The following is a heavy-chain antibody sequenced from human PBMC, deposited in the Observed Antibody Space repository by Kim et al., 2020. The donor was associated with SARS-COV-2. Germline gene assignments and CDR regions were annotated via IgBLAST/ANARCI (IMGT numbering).Heavy chain of an antibody. D-gene: IGHD3-10*01. V-gene: IGHV3-30*01. J-gene: IGHJ6*02. CDR3: ARGGLWFGELSSYYYYYGMDV. Sequence: FTISRDNSKNTLYLQMNSLRAEDTAVYYCARGGLWFGELSSYYYYYGMDVWGQGTTVTVSS.